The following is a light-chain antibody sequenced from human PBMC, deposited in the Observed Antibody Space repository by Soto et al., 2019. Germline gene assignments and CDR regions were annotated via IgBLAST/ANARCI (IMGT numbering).Light chain of an antibody. V-gene: IGKV1-5*03. CDR1: ESIDSW. CDR3: QQYNSYRA. Sequence: DIQMTQSPSTLSASVGDRVTITCRASESIDSWLAWHQQKPGRAPKLLISKASSLESGVASRFSGSGSGTEFTLTISSLQPDDFATYYCQQYNSYRAFGQGTKVEL. CDR2: KAS. J-gene: IGKJ1*01.